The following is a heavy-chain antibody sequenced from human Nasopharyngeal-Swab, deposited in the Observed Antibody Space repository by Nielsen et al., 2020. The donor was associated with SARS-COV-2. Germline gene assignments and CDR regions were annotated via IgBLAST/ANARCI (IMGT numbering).Heavy chain of an antibody. V-gene: IGHV3-30*04. J-gene: IGHJ5*02. CDR1: GFTFSRYA. CDR2: ISFAGTNK. D-gene: IGHD4-17*01. CDR3: ARDPTVTTFNWLDP. Sequence: GESLKISCPASGFTFSRYAMHWVRQAPGKGLEWVAVISFAGTNKYYTDSVKGRFTISRDDSKTTLYLLMDNLRPDDTAVYYCARDPTVTTFNWLDPWGQGTLVTVSS.